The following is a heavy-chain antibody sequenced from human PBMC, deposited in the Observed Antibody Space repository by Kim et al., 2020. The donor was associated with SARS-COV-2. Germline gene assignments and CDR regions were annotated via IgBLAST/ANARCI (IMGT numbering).Heavy chain of an antibody. CDR2: IYTSGST. CDR1: GGSISSGSYY. Sequence: SETLSLTCTVSGGSISSGSYYWSWIRQPAGKGLEWIGRIYTSGSTNYNPSLKSRVTISVDTSKNQFSLKLSSVTAADTAVYYCARDLGRWVQYGMDVWGQGTTVTVSS. V-gene: IGHV4-61*02. CDR3: ARDLGRWVQYGMDV. J-gene: IGHJ6*02.